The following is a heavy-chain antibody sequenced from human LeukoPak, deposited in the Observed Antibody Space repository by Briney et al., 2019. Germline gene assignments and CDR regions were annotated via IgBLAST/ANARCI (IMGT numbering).Heavy chain of an antibody. CDR2: ISGSSSTI. CDR1: GFTFNSYS. V-gene: IGHV3-48*02. CDR3: ARRRDAYNVFDY. D-gene: IGHD5-24*01. Sequence: PGGSLRLSCAASGFTFNSYSINWVRQAPGKGLEWVSYISGSSSTIYYADSVKGRFTISRDNAKNSLYLKMNSLRDEDTAVYYCARRRDAYNVFDYWGQGTLVTVSS. J-gene: IGHJ4*02.